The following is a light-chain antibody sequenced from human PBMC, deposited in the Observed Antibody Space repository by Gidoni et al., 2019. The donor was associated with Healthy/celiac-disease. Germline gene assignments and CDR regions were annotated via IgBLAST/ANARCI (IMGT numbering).Light chain of an antibody. Sequence: QSALTPPASVSGSPGQSITISCTGTRSDVGGYNYVSWYQQHPGKAPKLMIYDVSNRPSRVSNRFSGSKSGNTASLTISGLQAEDEADYYCSSYTSSSTLVVFGGGTKLTVL. V-gene: IGLV2-14*01. J-gene: IGLJ2*01. CDR1: RSDVGGYNY. CDR3: SSYTSSSTLVV. CDR2: DVS.